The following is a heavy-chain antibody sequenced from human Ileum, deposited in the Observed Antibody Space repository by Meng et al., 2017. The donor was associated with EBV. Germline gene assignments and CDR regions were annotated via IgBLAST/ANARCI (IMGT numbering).Heavy chain of an antibody. V-gene: IGHV4-4*02. CDR1: GGSVISNNW. Sequence: VHRRESGHRLVKPSGTLPPTGAVSGGSVISNNWWSWVRQPPGKGLEWIGEIFHIGSTNNSPSLKSRVTISVDNSKNQFSLSLTSVTAADTAIYYCAKVSLTGTFYDHWGQGILVTVSS. D-gene: IGHD3-9*01. J-gene: IGHJ4*02. CDR2: IFHIGST. CDR3: AKVSLTGTFYDH.